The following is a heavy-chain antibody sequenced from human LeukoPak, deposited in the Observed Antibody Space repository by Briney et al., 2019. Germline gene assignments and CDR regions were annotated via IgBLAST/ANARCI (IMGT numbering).Heavy chain of an antibody. V-gene: IGHV1-2*02. CDR2: INPNGGGT. J-gene: IGHJ5*02. CDR1: GYTFAAFH. D-gene: IGHD4-11*01. Sequence: ASVKVSCKASGYTFAAFHIHWVRQAPGPGLEWMGWINPNGGGTIYAPKFQGRVTMTRDTSITTAYMELNSLRSDDTAVYYCARSHDYTNYVAPWGQGTLVTVSS. CDR3: ARSHDYTNYVAP.